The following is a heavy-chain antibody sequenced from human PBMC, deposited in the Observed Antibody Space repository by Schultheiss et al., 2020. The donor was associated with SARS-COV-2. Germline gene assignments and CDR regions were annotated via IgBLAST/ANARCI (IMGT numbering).Heavy chain of an antibody. Sequence: GGSLRLSCAASGFTFSSYSMNWVRQAPGKGLEWVSAISGSGGSTYYADSVKGRFTISRDNSKNTLYLQMNSLRAEDTAVYYCAKEGGYDSSGYYYRGYFDYWGQGTLVTVSS. V-gene: IGHV3-23*01. CDR3: AKEGGYDSSGYYYRGYFDY. J-gene: IGHJ4*02. CDR1: GFTFSSYS. CDR2: ISGSGGST. D-gene: IGHD3-22*01.